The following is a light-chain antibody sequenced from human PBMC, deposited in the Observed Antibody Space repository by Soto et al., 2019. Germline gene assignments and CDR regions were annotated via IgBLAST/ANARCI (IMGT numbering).Light chain of an antibody. J-gene: IGLJ2*01. CDR3: SSCAGSNNLV. Sequence: QSVLTQPPSASGSPGQSVTISCTGTSSDVGGYNYVSWYQQHPGKAPKLMIYEVSKRPSGVPDRFPGSKSGNTASLTVSGLLAEDEADYYCSSCAGSNNLVFGGGAKVTVL. V-gene: IGLV2-8*01. CDR1: SSDVGGYNY. CDR2: EVS.